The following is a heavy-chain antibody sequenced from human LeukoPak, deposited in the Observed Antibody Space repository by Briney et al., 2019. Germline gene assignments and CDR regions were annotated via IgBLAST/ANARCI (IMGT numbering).Heavy chain of an antibody. Sequence: GGSLRLSCAASGFTFSSYWMTWVRQAPGKGLEWVANIGEDGSEKYYVDSVKGRFTISRDNAKSTLSLQMNSLRAEDTAIYYCVRDNAFSFDYWGQGTLVTVSS. J-gene: IGHJ4*02. V-gene: IGHV3-7*01. CDR3: VRDNAFSFDY. D-gene: IGHD2-2*01. CDR2: IGEDGSEK. CDR1: GFTFSSYW.